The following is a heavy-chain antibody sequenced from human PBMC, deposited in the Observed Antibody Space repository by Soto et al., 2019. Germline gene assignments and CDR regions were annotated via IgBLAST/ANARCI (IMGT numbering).Heavy chain of an antibody. CDR1: GFSFSDYY. CDR2: IANSGGKK. CDR3: ARAAGWFDP. V-gene: IGHV3-11*01. J-gene: IGHJ5*02. Sequence: QVQLVESGGGLVKPGGSLRLSCAASGFSFSDYYMTWIRQTPGKGLEWVSYIANSGGKKDYADSVKGRFTISRDNAKNLLSLQMNSLRAEDTAVYYCARAAGWFDPWGQGTLVTVSS.